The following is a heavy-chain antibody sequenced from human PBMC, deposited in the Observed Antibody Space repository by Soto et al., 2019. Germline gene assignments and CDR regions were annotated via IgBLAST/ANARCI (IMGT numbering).Heavy chain of an antibody. CDR1: GFSLRNARKG. V-gene: IGHV2-26*01. J-gene: IGHJ4*02. CDR2: IFSNDEK. D-gene: IGHD3-3*01. Sequence: SGPTLVNPTETLTLTCTVSGFSLRNARKGVSWIRQPPGKALEWLAHIFSNDEKSYSTSLKSRLTISKDTSKSQVVLTMTNMDPVDTATYYCARIPTRFLEWLYFDYWGQGTLVTV. CDR3: ARIPTRFLEWLYFDY.